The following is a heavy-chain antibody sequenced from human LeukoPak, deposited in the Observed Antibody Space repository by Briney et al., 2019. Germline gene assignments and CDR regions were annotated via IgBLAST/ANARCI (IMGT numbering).Heavy chain of an antibody. D-gene: IGHD6-19*01. J-gene: IGHJ4*02. CDR3: ARIAVAGPYFDY. CDR1: GYTFTRYY. CDR2: VNPNYGGI. V-gene: IGHV1-2*02. Sequence: SVTVSCKASGYTFTRYYMHWVRQAPGQALEWMGLVNPNYGGIHYVQKFQGRVPMTRATSISTAYMELSRLRSDDTAVYYCARIAVAGPYFDYWGQGTLVTVSS.